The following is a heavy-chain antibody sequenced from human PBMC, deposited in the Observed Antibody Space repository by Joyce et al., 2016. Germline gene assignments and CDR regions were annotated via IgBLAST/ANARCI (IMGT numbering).Heavy chain of an antibody. J-gene: IGHJ4*02. CDR1: GLTLRNYG. Sequence: QVQLVESGGGVVQPGRSLRLSCAASGLTLRNYGVHWVRQAPGKGLEWVEVISYDGIYKYYADSVKGRFTISRDNSKNTVFLEMNSLRTEDTAVYYCAKILTATYSSGWFLDYWGQGTLVTVSS. D-gene: IGHD6-25*01. CDR2: ISYDGIYK. V-gene: IGHV3-30*18. CDR3: AKILTATYSSGWFLDY.